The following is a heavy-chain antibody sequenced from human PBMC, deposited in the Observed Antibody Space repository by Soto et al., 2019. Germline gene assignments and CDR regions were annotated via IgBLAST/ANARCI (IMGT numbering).Heavy chain of an antibody. Sequence: VQLVESGGGLVQPGGSLRLSCAASGFTFTSYAMHWVRQAPGKGLECVSTITYNGGSTYYANSVKGRFTISRDNSKNTLYLQMGSLRAEDMGVYYCARGNFKFDYWGQGTLVTVSS. J-gene: IGHJ4*02. CDR2: ITYNGGST. V-gene: IGHV3-64*01. CDR1: GFTFTSYA. D-gene: IGHD3-10*01. CDR3: ARGNFKFDY.